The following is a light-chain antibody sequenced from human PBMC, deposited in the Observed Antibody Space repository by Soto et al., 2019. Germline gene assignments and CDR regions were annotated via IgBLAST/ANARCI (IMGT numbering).Light chain of an antibody. CDR3: QQSYTAPLT. CDR1: QTINNY. CDR2: AAS. V-gene: IGKV1-39*01. Sequence: DIQMTQSPSSLSAFVGDRVTISCRASQTINNYVNWYQQKPGNAPKLLIYAASNLQSGVPTRFSGSGAGTEFTLTISSPQPEDFATYFCQQSYTAPLTFGGGTKVEIK. J-gene: IGKJ4*01.